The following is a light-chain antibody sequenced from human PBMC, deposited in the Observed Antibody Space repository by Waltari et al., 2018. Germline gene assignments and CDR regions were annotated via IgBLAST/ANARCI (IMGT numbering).Light chain of an antibody. CDR2: AAS. Sequence: AVQMTQSPSSLSASVGDRATITRRASEAIRNDLGWYQQKPGKAPNLLIYAASRLQDGVPSRFSGSGSGTYFTLTISSLQPEDFATYYCLQDYLYPRTFGQGTKVEIK. V-gene: IGKV1-6*01. J-gene: IGKJ1*01. CDR3: LQDYLYPRT. CDR1: EAIRND.